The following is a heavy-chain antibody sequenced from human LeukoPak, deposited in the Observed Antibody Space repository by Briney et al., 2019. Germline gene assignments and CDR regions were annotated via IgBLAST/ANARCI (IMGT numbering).Heavy chain of an antibody. J-gene: IGHJ4*02. D-gene: IGHD6-13*01. Sequence: PGGSLRLSCAASEFTFRSYWMHWVRQAPGKGVVWVSRINGDGITTTYADSVKGRFTISRDNAKNTLFLQMNSLRAEDTAVYYCARSWASSWYCFDYWGQGTLVTVSS. CDR2: INGDGITT. CDR3: ARSWASSWYCFDY. CDR1: EFTFRSYW. V-gene: IGHV3-74*01.